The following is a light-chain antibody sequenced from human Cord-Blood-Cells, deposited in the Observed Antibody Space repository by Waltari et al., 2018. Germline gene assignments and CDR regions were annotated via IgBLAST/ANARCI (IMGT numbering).Light chain of an antibody. CDR2: AAS. CDR3: QQSYSTPRG. J-gene: IGKJ3*01. CDR1: QSISSY. V-gene: IGKV1-39*01. Sequence: DIQMTQSTSSLSASVGDRVTITCRASQSISSYLNWYQQKPGKAPKLLIYAASSLQSGVPSRFSGSGSGTDFTLTISSLQPEDFATYYCQQSYSTPRGFGPGTKVDIK.